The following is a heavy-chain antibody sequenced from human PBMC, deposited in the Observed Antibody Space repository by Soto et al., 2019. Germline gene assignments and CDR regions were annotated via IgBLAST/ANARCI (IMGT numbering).Heavy chain of an antibody. J-gene: IGHJ4*02. CDR2: ISSSSSYI. CDR3: ARKRTDSLDY. Sequence: EVQLVESGGGLVKPGGSLRLSCAASGFTFSSYSMNWVRQAPGKGLEWVSSISSSSSYIYYADSVKGRFTISRDNAKNTLYLEMNRVRAEGTAVYCCARKRTDSLDYWGEGTMVTVSS. V-gene: IGHV3-21*01. CDR1: GFTFSSYS. D-gene: IGHD3-9*01.